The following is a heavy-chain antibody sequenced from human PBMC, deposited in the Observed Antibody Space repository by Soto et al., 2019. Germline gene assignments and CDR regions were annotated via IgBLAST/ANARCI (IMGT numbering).Heavy chain of an antibody. CDR3: ARDGVPPPYYYDSSGPTSSWFDP. V-gene: IGHV4-31*03. CDR2: IYYSGST. CDR1: GGSISSGGYY. J-gene: IGHJ5*02. D-gene: IGHD3-22*01. Sequence: SETLSLTCTVSGGSISSGGYYWSWIRQHPGKGLEWIGYIYYSGSTYYNPSLKSRVTISVDTSKNQFSLKMSSVTAADTAVYYCARDGVPPPYYYDSSGPTSSWFDPWGQGTLVTVSS.